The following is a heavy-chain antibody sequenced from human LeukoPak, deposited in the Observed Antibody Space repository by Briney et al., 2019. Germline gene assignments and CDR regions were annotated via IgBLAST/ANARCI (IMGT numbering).Heavy chain of an antibody. CDR1: GGSVNLYY. J-gene: IGHJ3*02. CDR3: ARDLNGQLMWEWAFEI. Sequence: SETLSLTCTVSGGSVNLYYWSWIRQPPGKGLEWIGYIYYSGRADYNPSLGSRVAISVDESKNQFSLELNSVTDADTAMYYCARDLNGQLMWEWAFEIWGQGTMVTVSS. CDR2: IYYSGRA. V-gene: IGHV4-59*02. D-gene: IGHD1-26*01.